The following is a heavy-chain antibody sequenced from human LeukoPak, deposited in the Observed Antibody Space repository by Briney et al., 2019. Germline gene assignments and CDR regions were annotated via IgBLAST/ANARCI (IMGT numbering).Heavy chain of an antibody. D-gene: IGHD5-24*01. CDR1: GGSFSGYY. CDR3: ARLGGWLQFDY. CDR2: INHSGST. Sequence: SETLSLTCAVYGGSFSGYYWSWIRQPPGKGLEWIGEINHSGSTNYNPSLKSRVTISVDTSKNQFSLKLSSVTAADTAVYYCARLGGWLQFDYWGQGTLSPSPQ. V-gene: IGHV4-34*01. J-gene: IGHJ4*02.